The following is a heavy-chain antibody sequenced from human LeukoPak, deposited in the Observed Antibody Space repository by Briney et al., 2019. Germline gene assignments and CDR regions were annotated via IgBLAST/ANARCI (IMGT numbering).Heavy chain of an antibody. CDR1: GFTISSYT. D-gene: IGHD3-10*01. J-gene: IGHJ4*02. CDR3: AKSPSIYFFDY. Sequence: HSGGSLRLSCAASGFTISSYTTSWVRQAPGKGLEWVSGISGSGDSTHYADSVKGRFTISRDNSKNTLFLQMKSLRAEDTAVYYCAKSPSIYFFDYWGQGTLVTVSS. CDR2: ISGSGDST. V-gene: IGHV3-23*01.